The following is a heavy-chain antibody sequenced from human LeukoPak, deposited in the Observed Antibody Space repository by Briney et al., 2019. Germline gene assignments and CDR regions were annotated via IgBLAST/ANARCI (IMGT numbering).Heavy chain of an antibody. J-gene: IGHJ4*02. V-gene: IGHV4-39*01. CDR2: IYYSGDT. CDR3: VRQRGVGSWSFDY. CDR1: GGSISSGHYW. Sequence: PSETLSLTCTVSGGSISSGHYWWGWIRQPPGKGLDWIGSIYYSGDTHYNPSLQSRVTVSVDTSKNQFSLKLTSVTAADTAVYYCVRQRGVGSWSFDYWGQGNLVTVSS. D-gene: IGHD2-15*01.